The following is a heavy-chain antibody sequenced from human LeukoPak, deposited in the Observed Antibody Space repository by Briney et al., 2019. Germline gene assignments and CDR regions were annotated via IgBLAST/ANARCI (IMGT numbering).Heavy chain of an antibody. J-gene: IGHJ5*02. CDR2: IYTSGST. Sequence: SETLSLTCTVSGGSISSYYWSCIRQPPGKGLEGIGYIYTSGSTNYTPSLKSRVTISVDTSKNQFSLKLSSVTAADTAVYYCARRGYCSSTICRNWFDPWGQGTLVTVSS. D-gene: IGHD2-2*01. V-gene: IGHV4-4*09. CDR1: GGSISSYY. CDR3: ARRGYCSSTICRNWFDP.